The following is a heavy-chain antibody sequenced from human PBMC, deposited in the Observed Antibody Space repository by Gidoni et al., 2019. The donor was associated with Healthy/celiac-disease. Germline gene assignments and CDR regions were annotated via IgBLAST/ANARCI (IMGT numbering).Heavy chain of an antibody. D-gene: IGHD3-16*01. Sequence: QVQLVESGGGVVQPGRSLRLSCAASGFTFSSYGMHWVRQAPGKGLEWVAVISYDGSNKYYADSVKGRFTISRDNSKNTLYLQMNSLRAEDTAVYYCARDGGNQDVDAFDIWGQGTMVTVSS. V-gene: IGHV3-30*03. CDR1: GFTFSSYG. CDR2: ISYDGSNK. CDR3: ARDGGNQDVDAFDI. J-gene: IGHJ3*02.